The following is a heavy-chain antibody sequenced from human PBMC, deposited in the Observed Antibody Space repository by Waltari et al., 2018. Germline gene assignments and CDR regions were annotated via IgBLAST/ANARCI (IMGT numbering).Heavy chain of an antibody. Sequence: EVQLLESGGGLVQPGGSLRLSCGASGFSFSRLSLSWVRQAPGKGLEWVSSISGSGHTKYYADSVQGRFSISRDFSKNTLYLQMDSLRVEDTALYYCAKGTDLVVYASTNEYWGQGTLVTVAS. CDR1: GFSFSRLS. V-gene: IGHV3-23*01. D-gene: IGHD2-8*02. CDR2: ISGSGHTK. J-gene: IGHJ4*02. CDR3: AKGTDLVVYASTNEY.